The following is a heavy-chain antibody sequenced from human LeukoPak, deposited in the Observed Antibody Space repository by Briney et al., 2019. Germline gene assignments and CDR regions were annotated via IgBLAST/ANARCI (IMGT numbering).Heavy chain of an antibody. Sequence: ASVKVSCKASGYTFTSYHIHWVRQAPGQGLEWMGIINPSGGSTTYAQRFQGRVTITRDTSTSTAYMELRSLRSDDTAVYYCARDDYGSGWRFPFDYWGQGTLVTVSS. CDR2: INPSGGST. CDR3: ARDDYGSGWRFPFDY. J-gene: IGHJ4*02. CDR1: GYTFTSYH. V-gene: IGHV1-46*01. D-gene: IGHD6-19*01.